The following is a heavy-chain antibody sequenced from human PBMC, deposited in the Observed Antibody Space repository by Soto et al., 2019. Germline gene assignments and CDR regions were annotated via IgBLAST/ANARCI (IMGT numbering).Heavy chain of an antibody. CDR3: ARENTSMAYHNWFDP. CDR1: GDSVSSNSAA. J-gene: IGHJ5*02. V-gene: IGHV6-1*01. CDR2: TYYRSKWYN. D-gene: IGHD5-18*01. Sequence: QVQLQQSGPGLVKPSQTLSLTCAISGDSVSSNSAAWNWIRQSPSRGLEWLGRTYYRSKWYNDYAVSVKSRIASTTHTSTNLFSLQLNSVPPEDTAVYYCARENTSMAYHNWFDPWGQGTLVTVSS.